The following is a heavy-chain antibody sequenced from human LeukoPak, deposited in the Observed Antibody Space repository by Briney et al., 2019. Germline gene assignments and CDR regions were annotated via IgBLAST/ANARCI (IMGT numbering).Heavy chain of an antibody. D-gene: IGHD6-13*01. V-gene: IGHV3-21*01. Sequence: PGGSLRLSCAASGFTFSNYAMNWVRQAPGKGLEWVSLISGSTGSTYYADSVKGRFTISRDNAKNSLYLQMNSLRAEDTAVYYCARDPYSSSWYYFDYWGQGTLVTVSS. CDR2: ISGSTGST. CDR3: ARDPYSSSWYYFDY. CDR1: GFTFSNYA. J-gene: IGHJ4*02.